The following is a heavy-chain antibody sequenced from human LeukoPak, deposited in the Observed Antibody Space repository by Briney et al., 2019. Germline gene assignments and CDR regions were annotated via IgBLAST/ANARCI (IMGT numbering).Heavy chain of an antibody. Sequence: GGSLRLSCAASGFTFSSYGMHWVRQAPGKGLEWVAVISYDGSNKYYADSVKGRFTISGDNSKNTLYLQMNSLRAEDTAVYYCAKDQPGCQHWGQGTLVTVSS. CDR3: AKDQPGCQH. V-gene: IGHV3-30*18. CDR1: GFTFSSYG. J-gene: IGHJ1*01. CDR2: ISYDGSNK. D-gene: IGHD6-19*01.